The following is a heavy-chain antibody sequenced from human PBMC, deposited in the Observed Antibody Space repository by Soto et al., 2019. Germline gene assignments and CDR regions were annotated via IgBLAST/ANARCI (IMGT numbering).Heavy chain of an antibody. V-gene: IGHV4-39*01. Sequence: SETLSLTCTVSGGSISSSSCYGGWIRQPPGKALEWILSIYYSGGAYYNPSLKTRVTIPVDTSKNQFSRKLGSVTAADTAGDYGARVVDGPCGQGTLVTFSS. D-gene: IGHD5-12*01. CDR2: IYYSGGA. CDR1: GGSISSSSCY. J-gene: IGHJ5*02. CDR3: ARVVDGP.